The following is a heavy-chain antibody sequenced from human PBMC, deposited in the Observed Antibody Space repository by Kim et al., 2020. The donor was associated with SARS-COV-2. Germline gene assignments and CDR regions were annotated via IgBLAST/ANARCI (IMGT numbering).Heavy chain of an antibody. V-gene: IGHV3-23*01. Sequence: GGSLRLSCAASGFTFSSYAMSWVRQAPGKGLEWVSAISGSGGSTYYADSVKGRFTISRDNSKNTLYLQMNSLRAEDTAVYYCATLFHPQQWLRGGDYWGQGTLVTVSS. D-gene: IGHD6-19*01. CDR1: GFTFSSYA. J-gene: IGHJ4*02. CDR2: ISGSGGST. CDR3: ATLFHPQQWLRGGDY.